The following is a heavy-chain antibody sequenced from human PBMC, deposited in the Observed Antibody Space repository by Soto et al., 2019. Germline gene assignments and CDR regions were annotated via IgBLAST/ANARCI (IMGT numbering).Heavy chain of an antibody. J-gene: IGHJ3*02. CDR1: GYTFTSYA. V-gene: IGHV1-3*01. Sequence: ASVKVSCKASGYTFTSYAMHWVRQAPGQRLEWMGWINAGNGNTKYSQKFQGRVTITRDESTSTAYMELSSLRSEDTAVYYCATHLGYYYDSSGSHDAFGIWGQGTMVTVSS. CDR2: INAGNGNT. D-gene: IGHD3-22*01. CDR3: ATHLGYYYDSSGSHDAFGI.